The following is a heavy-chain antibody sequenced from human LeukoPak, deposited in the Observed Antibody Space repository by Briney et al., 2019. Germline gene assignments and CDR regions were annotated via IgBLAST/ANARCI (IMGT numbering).Heavy chain of an antibody. J-gene: IGHJ4*02. CDR3: ARGRYSSTTCYFDY. CDR2: IKKDGNEK. D-gene: IGHD6-13*01. Sequence: GGSLRLSCAASGFTFSSDWMSWVRQAPGKGLEWVANIKKDGNEKYYVDSVKGRFTISRDNAKSSLYLQMNSLRAEDTAVYYCARGRYSSTTCYFDYWGQGTLVTVSS. CDR1: GFTFSSDW. V-gene: IGHV3-7*03.